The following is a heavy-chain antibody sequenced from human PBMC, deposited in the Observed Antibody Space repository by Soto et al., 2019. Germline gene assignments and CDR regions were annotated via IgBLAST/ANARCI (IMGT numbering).Heavy chain of an antibody. D-gene: IGHD6-13*01. J-gene: IGHJ4*02. CDR2: IYPGDSDT. Sequence: GESLKISCKGSGYSFASYWIGWVRQMPGKGLEWMGIIYPGDSDTRYSPSFQGQVTISAGRSISTAYLQWSSLKASDTAMYYCARGSSIAAAALFDYWGQGTLVTVSS. V-gene: IGHV5-51*01. CDR3: ARGSSIAAAALFDY. CDR1: GYSFASYW.